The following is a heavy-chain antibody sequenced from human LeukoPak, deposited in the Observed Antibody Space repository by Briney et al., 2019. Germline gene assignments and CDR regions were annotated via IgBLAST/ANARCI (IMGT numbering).Heavy chain of an antibody. J-gene: IGHJ6*04. CDR2: ISAYNGNT. Sequence: ASVKVSCKASGYTFTSYGISWVRQAPGQGLEWMGWISAYNGNTNYAQKLQGRVTMTTDTSTSTAYMELRSLRSDDTAVYYCARSGTLLWDGPRPPLDVWGKGTTVTVSS. CDR1: GYTFTSYG. D-gene: IGHD3-10*01. V-gene: IGHV1-18*01. CDR3: ARSGTLLWDGPRPPLDV.